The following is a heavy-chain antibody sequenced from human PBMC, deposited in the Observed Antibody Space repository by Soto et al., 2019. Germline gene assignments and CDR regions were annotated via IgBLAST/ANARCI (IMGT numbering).Heavy chain of an antibody. CDR3: PKETSADEIDY. V-gene: IGHV3-30-3*01. CDR1: GFIFSGYA. J-gene: IGHJ4*02. Sequence: QVQLVESGGGVVQPGRSLRLSCAASGFIFSGYAMHWVRQAPGKGLEWVAVISYDGNTKYYADSVKGRFTVSRDNSKNTLYVQMNNLSAEDMAMYYCPKETSADEIDYWGQGTLVNVSS. CDR2: ISYDGNTK. D-gene: IGHD3-3*01.